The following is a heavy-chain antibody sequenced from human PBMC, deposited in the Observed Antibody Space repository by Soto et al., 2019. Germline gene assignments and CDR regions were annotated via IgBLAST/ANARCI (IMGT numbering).Heavy chain of an antibody. CDR2: INSNGVST. Sequence: EVQLVESGGGLVQPGGSLRLACSASGFTFKIHAMHWVRQAPGKGLEYVSTINSNGVSTSYANSVKGRSTISRDNSKNALYLQMSSMSAEDTAVYYCVRDLYGSGSYFVYFDYWGQGTLVTVSS. CDR3: VRDLYGSGSYFVYFDY. D-gene: IGHD3-10*01. V-gene: IGHV3-64D*08. J-gene: IGHJ4*02. CDR1: GFTFKIHA.